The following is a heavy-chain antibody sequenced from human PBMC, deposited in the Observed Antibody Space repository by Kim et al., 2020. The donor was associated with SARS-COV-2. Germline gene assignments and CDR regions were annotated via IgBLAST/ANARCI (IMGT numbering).Heavy chain of an antibody. CDR1: GFTFSSYW. V-gene: IGHV3-74*01. CDR3: ARTAQGAAADY. CDR2: INSDGSST. J-gene: IGHJ4*02. Sequence: GGSLRLSCAASGFTFSSYWMHWVRQAPGKGLVWVSRINSDGSSTSYADSVKGRFTISRDNAKNTLYLQMNSLRAEDTAVYYCARTAQGAAADYWGQGTLVTVSS. D-gene: IGHD6-13*01.